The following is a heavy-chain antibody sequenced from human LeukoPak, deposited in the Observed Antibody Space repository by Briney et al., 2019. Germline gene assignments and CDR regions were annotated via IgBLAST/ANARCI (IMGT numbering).Heavy chain of an antibody. CDR1: GDSISTSNSY. V-gene: IGHV4-39*07. CDR2: IYYSGNT. D-gene: IGHD2-8*02. J-gene: IGHJ5*02. Sequence: SETLSLTCTVSGDSISTSNSYWGWIRQPPGKGLEWIGSIYYSGNTYYNASLKSRVTISVDTSKNQFSLKLSSVTAADTAMYYCAREAVLYRWFVPWGQGTLVTVSS. CDR3: AREAVLYRWFVP.